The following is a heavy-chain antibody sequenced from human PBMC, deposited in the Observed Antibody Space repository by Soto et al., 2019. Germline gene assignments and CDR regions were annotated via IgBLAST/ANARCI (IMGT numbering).Heavy chain of an antibody. CDR2: IYYSGST. Sequence: LSIPCSVSGGSITSSSYFWGWVRQPPGKGLEWIGSIYYSGSTYYNPSLRRRVIISVDTSKNQFSLQLSSVTAPDTAVFYSVIHYTSGSRKRYHPWGRGTRGTVSS. J-gene: IGHJ5*02. CDR1: GGSITSSSYF. V-gene: IGHV4-39*01. D-gene: IGHD5-12*01. CDR3: VIHYTSGSRKRYHP.